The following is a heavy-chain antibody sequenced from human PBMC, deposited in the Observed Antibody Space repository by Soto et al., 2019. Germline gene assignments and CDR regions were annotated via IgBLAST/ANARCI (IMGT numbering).Heavy chain of an antibody. CDR2: INPNNGGT. CDR3: ARAEGCSGGACYSGGFDY. V-gene: IGHV1-2*02. CDR1: GYTFTGYY. Sequence: QVQLVQSGAEVKKPGASVKVSCKASGYTFTGYYMHWVRQAPGQGLEWMGWINPNNGGTNYAQKFQGGVTMTRDTSISTAYMELNRLRSDDTAVYYCARAEGCSGGACYSGGFDYWGQGTLVTVSS. J-gene: IGHJ4*02. D-gene: IGHD2-15*01.